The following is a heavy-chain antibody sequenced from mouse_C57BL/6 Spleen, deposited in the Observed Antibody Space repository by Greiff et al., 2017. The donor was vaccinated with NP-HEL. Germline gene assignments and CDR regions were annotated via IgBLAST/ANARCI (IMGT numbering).Heavy chain of an antibody. CDR3: AREEGYYSNPYAMDY. D-gene: IGHD2-5*01. Sequence: VQLKESGPGLVKPSQSLSLTCSVTGYSITSGYYWNWIRQFPGNKLEWMGYISYDGSNNYNPSLKNRISITRDTSKNQFFLKLNSVTTEDTATYYCAREEGYYSNPYAMDYWGQGTSVTVSS. CDR2: ISYDGSN. V-gene: IGHV3-6*01. CDR1: GYSITSGYY. J-gene: IGHJ4*01.